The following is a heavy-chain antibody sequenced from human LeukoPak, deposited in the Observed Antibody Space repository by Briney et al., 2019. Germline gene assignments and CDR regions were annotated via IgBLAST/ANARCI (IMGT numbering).Heavy chain of an antibody. V-gene: IGHV3-48*01. CDR1: GFTFSSYS. Sequence: GGSLRLSCAASGFTFSSYSMNWVRQAPGKGLEWVSYISSSSSTIYYADSVKGRFTISRDNAKNSLYLQMNSLRAEDTAVYYCARDLPSITMVRGVIFLPDYWGQGTLVTVSS. CDR2: ISSSSSTI. J-gene: IGHJ4*02. CDR3: ARDLPSITMVRGVIFLPDY. D-gene: IGHD3-10*01.